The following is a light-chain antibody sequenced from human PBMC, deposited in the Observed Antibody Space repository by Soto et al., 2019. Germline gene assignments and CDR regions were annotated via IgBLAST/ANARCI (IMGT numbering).Light chain of an antibody. CDR3: CSYAGSSTPYV. J-gene: IGLJ1*01. CDR1: SSDVGSYNL. CDR2: EGN. V-gene: IGLV2-23*01. Sequence: QSVLTQPASVSGSPGQSITISCAGTSSDVGSYNLVSWNQQHPGKAPKLMIYEGNKRPSGVSNRFSGSKSGNTASLTISGLQADDESDYYCCSYAGSSTPYVFGTGTKLTVL.